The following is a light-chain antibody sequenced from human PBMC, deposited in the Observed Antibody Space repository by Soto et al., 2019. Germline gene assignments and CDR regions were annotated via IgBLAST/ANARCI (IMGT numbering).Light chain of an antibody. Sequence: DIGMTQSPSSLSSSVGDIVTISCRASQGISNYLAWYQQKPGKVPKFLIYDASTLQSGVPSRFSGSGSGTDFTLTISSLQPEDVATYYCQKYDSAPFTFGPGTKVDI. CDR3: QKYDSAPFT. V-gene: IGKV1-27*01. CDR1: QGISNY. CDR2: DAS. J-gene: IGKJ3*01.